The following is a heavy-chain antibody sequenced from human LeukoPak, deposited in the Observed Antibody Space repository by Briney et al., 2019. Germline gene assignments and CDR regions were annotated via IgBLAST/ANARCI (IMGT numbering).Heavy chain of an antibody. J-gene: IGHJ4*02. Sequence: GASVKVSFKASGYTFTGYYMHLVRQAPGQGLEWMGWINPNSGGTNYAQKFQGRVTMTRDTSISKAYMELSRLRSDDTAVYYCARASWSGTKVGIDYWGQGTLVTVSS. CDR1: GYTFTGYY. CDR2: INPNSGGT. CDR3: ARASWSGTKVGIDY. V-gene: IGHV1-2*02. D-gene: IGHD1-1*01.